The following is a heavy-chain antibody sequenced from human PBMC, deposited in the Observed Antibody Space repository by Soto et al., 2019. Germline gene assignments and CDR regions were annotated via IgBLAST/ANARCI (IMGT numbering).Heavy chain of an antibody. CDR2: INPNSGGT. CDR1: GYTFTGYY. Sequence: ASVKVSCKASGYTFTGYYMHWLRQSPGQGLEWMGWINPNSGGTNYAQKFQGRVTMTRDTSISTAYMELSRLRSDDTAVYYCARDLFSNYVWYYYYGMDVWGQGTTVTVSS. J-gene: IGHJ6*02. CDR3: ARDLFSNYVWYYYYGMDV. D-gene: IGHD4-4*01. V-gene: IGHV1-2*02.